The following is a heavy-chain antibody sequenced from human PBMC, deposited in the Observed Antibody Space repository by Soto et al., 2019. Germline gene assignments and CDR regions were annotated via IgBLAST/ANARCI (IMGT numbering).Heavy chain of an antibody. D-gene: IGHD7-27*01. V-gene: IGHV3-11*06. Sequence: LGGSLRLSCAASGFTFSDYYMSWIRQAPGKGLEWVSYISSSSSYTNYADSVKGRFTISRDNAKNSLYLQMNSLRAEDTAVYYCARDRSITAPGETSSSGAFDIWGQGTMVTVSS. CDR1: GFTFSDYY. CDR2: ISSSSSYT. CDR3: ARDRSITAPGETSSSGAFDI. J-gene: IGHJ3*02.